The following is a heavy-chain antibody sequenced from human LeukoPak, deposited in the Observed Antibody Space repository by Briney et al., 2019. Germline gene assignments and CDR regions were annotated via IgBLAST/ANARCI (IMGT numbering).Heavy chain of an antibody. D-gene: IGHD7-27*01. V-gene: IGHV4-30-4*08. CDR1: GGSISSGDYY. CDR2: IYYSGST. CDR3: ARATGVWFDP. Sequence: PSETLSLACTVSGGSISSGDYYWSWIRQPPGKGLEWIGYIYYSGSTYYNPSLKSRVTISLDTSKNQFSLKLSSVTAADTAVYYCARATGVWFDPWGEGTLVTVSS. J-gene: IGHJ5*02.